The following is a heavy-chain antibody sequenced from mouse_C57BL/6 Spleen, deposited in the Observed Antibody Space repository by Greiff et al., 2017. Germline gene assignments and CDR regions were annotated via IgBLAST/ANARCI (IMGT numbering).Heavy chain of an antibody. Sequence: QVQLQQPGTELVKPGASVKLSCKASGYTFTSYWMHWVKQRPGQGLEWIGKINPSDGGTNYNEKFKGKATLTVDKSSSTAYMQLSSLTSEESAVYYCGRSYDGTYWWFAVWGKGTMVTVSA. CDR2: INPSDGGT. V-gene: IGHV1-53*01. D-gene: IGHD2-3*01. J-gene: IGHJ3*01. CDR1: GYTFTSYW. CDR3: GRSYDGTYWWFAV.